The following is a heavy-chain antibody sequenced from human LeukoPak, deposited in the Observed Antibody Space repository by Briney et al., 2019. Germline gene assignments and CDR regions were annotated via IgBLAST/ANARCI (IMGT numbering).Heavy chain of an antibody. Sequence: SGGSLRLSCAASGFTFSSYWMSWVRQAPGKGLEWVANIKQDGSEKYYVDSVKGRFTISRDNAKNSLYLQMNSLRAEDTAVYYCATPLLWFGELSTDYWGQGTLVTVSS. CDR2: IKQDGSEK. CDR1: GFTFSSYW. D-gene: IGHD3-10*01. CDR3: ATPLLWFGELSTDY. J-gene: IGHJ4*02. V-gene: IGHV3-7*01.